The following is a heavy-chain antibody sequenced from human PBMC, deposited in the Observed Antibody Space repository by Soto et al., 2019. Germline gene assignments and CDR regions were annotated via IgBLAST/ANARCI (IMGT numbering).Heavy chain of an antibody. V-gene: IGHV3-23*01. J-gene: IGHJ4*02. CDR1: GLNFHLLT. Sequence: EVELLDSGGGLVQPGGSLRLSCAASGLNFHLLTMSWVRQPPGKGLEWVSSVKPPEGGKYYADSVKGRFTISRDNSKNTVYLQMDSLRVEDTAVYYCAKPYGPLAFDHWGQGALVTVSS. D-gene: IGHD3-10*01. CDR3: AKPYGPLAFDH. CDR2: VKPPEGGK.